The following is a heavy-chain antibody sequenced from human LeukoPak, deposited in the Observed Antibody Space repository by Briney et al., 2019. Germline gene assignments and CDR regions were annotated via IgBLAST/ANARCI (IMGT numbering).Heavy chain of an antibody. CDR2: IYYSGST. Sequence: GSLRLSCAASGFTFSSYWMSWIRQPPGKGLEWIGYIYYSGSTNDNPSLKSRVTISVDTSKNQFSLKLSSVTAADTAVYYCARVKDVEMATIFGVWGQGTLVTVSS. V-gene: IGHV4-59*01. J-gene: IGHJ4*02. CDR1: GFTFSSYW. CDR3: ARVKDVEMATIFGV. D-gene: IGHD5-24*01.